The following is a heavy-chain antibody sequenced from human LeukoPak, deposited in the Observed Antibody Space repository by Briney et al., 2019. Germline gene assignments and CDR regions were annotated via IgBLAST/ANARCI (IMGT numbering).Heavy chain of an antibody. CDR2: ISYDGSNK. D-gene: IGHD5-18*01. Sequence: PGGSLRLSCAASGFTFSSYGMHWVRQAPGKGLEWVAVISYDGSNKYYADSVKGRLTISRDNSKNTLYLQMNSLRAEDTAVYYCARSNSYGYVRTMDVWGQGTTVTVSS. J-gene: IGHJ6*02. CDR1: GFTFSSYG. V-gene: IGHV3-30-3*01. CDR3: ARSNSYGYVRTMDV.